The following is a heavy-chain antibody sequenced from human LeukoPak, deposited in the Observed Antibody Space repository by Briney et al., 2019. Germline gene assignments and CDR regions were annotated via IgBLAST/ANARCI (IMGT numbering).Heavy chain of an antibody. D-gene: IGHD5-24*01. J-gene: IGHJ3*02. Sequence: ASVKVSCKASGYTFTSYDINWVRQATGQGLEWMGWMNHNSGNTGYAQKFQGRVTITRNTSISTAYMELSSLRSEDTAVYYCARGRIPRSRWPQPQRDAFDIWGQGTMVTVSS. CDR2: MNHNSGNT. CDR3: ARGRIPRSRWPQPQRDAFDI. V-gene: IGHV1-8*03. CDR1: GYTFTSYD.